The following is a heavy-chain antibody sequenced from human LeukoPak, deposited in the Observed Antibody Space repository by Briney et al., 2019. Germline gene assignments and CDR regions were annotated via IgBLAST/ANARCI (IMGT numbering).Heavy chain of an antibody. V-gene: IGHV4-39*07. D-gene: IGHD2-8*02. CDR2: IYYSGTT. CDR3: ARSIQYWPRATFDS. Sequence: KSSETLSLTCTVSGGSISGSSSYWGWIRQPPGNGLEWIGKIYYSGTTYHNPSLKSRVTISVDTSKNEFSLKLGSVTAADTAVYYCARSIQYWPRATFDSWGQGTLVTVSS. J-gene: IGHJ4*02. CDR1: GGSISGSSSY.